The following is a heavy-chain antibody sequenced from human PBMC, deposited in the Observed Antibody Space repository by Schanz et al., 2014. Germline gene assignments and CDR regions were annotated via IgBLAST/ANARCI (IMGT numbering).Heavy chain of an antibody. Sequence: EVQLVESGGDLVQPGGSLRLSCAASGFTFSSHWMHWVRQDPGKGLVWVARINSVGSNTDYADSVTGRFTISRDNAKNTLYLQMNSLKIEDTAVYYCATASSPVREAGAGSSLHLWGQGTLVTVSP. CDR2: INSVGSNT. D-gene: IGHD6-13*01. V-gene: IGHV3-74*02. CDR3: ATASSPVREAGAGSSLHL. CDR1: GFTFSSHW. J-gene: IGHJ5*02.